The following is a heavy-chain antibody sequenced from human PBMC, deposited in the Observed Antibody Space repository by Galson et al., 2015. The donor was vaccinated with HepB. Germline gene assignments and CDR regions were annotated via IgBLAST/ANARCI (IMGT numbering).Heavy chain of an antibody. D-gene: IGHD3-22*01. J-gene: IGHJ4*02. CDR2: IYSADRT. CDR3: ARGPEYYDSRAHFVFDY. V-gene: IGHV3-66*01. CDR1: GFTVSTYF. Sequence: SLRLSCAASGFTVSTYFINWVRQAPGKGLEWVSHIYSADRTNYADSVRGRITISRDNSKNTVYLQMNSLRVEDTAVYFCARGPEYYDSRAHFVFDYWGQGAQVTVSS.